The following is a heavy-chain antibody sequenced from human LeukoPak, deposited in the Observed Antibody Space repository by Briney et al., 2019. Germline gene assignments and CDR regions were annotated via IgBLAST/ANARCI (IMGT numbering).Heavy chain of an antibody. J-gene: IGHJ3*02. CDR1: GGSISSYY. Sequence: PSETLSLTCTVSGGSISSYYWSWIRQPPGKGLEWIGYIYYSGSTNYNPSLKSRVTISVDTSKNQFSLKLSSVTAADTAVYYCARATPDYGDILDAFDIWGQGTMVTVSS. CDR2: IYYSGST. D-gene: IGHD4-17*01. V-gene: IGHV4-59*01. CDR3: ARATPDYGDILDAFDI.